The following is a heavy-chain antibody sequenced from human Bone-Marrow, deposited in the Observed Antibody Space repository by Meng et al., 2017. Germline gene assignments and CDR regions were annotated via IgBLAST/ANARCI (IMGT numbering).Heavy chain of an antibody. CDR2: IIPIFGTA. CDR1: GGTFSSYA. V-gene: IGHV1-69*01. CDR3: ARIPFRRIQGSFWFDP. D-gene: IGHD5-18*01. Sequence: QLVQSGAEVKKPGSPVKVSCKASGGTFSSYAISWVRQAPGQGLEWMGGIIPIFGTANYAQKFQGRVTITADESTSTAYMELSSLRSEDTAVYYCARIPFRRIQGSFWFDPWGQGTWSPSPQ. J-gene: IGHJ5*02.